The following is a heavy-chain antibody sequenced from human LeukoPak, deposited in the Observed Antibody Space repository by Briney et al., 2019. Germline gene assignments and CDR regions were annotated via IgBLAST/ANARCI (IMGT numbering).Heavy chain of an antibody. V-gene: IGHV3-48*03. CDR1: GFTFSSYE. D-gene: IGHD6-6*01. J-gene: IGHJ4*02. Sequence: PGGSLRLSCAASGFTFSSYEMNWVRQAPGKGLEGVSYISSSGSTIYYADSVKGGFTISRDNAKNSLYLQMNSLKTEDTAVYYCTTDEYSSSLDFDYWGQGTLVTVSS. CDR3: TTDEYSSSLDFDY. CDR2: ISSSGSTI.